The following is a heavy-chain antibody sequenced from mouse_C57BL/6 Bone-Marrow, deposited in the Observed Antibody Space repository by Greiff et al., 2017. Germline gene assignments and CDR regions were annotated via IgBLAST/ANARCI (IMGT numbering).Heavy chain of an antibody. CDR1: GYTFTDYE. CDR3: TRPPNYSNYLYYCDY. CDR2: IDPETGGT. J-gene: IGHJ2*01. V-gene: IGHV1-15*01. D-gene: IGHD2-5*01. Sequence: QVQLQQSGAELVRPGASVTLSCKASGYTFTDYEMHWVKQTPVHGLEWIGAIDPETGGTAYNQKFKGKAILTADKSSSTAYMELRSLTSEDSAVYYCTRPPNYSNYLYYCDYWGQGTTLTVSS.